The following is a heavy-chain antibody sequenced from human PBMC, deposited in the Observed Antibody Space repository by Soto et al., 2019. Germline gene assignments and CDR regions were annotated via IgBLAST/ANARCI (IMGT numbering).Heavy chain of an antibody. D-gene: IGHD6-13*01. CDR2: ISYDGSNK. J-gene: IGHJ4*02. CDR1: GFTFSSYG. CDR3: AKDYSSTWYGLDY. V-gene: IGHV3-30*18. Sequence: PGGSLRLSCAASGFTFSSYGMHWVRQAPGKGLEWVAVISYDGSNKYYADSVKGRFTISRDNSKDTLYLQMNSLRAEDTAVYYCAKDYSSTWYGLDYWGQGTLVTVSS.